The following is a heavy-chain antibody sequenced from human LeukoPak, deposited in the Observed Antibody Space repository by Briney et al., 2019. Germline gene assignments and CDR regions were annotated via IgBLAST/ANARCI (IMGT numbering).Heavy chain of an antibody. V-gene: IGHV1-18*01. CDR1: GHSFTNYG. D-gene: IGHD6-13*01. J-gene: IGHJ4*02. CDR3: ATYSAAGRTYYFDY. CDR2: ISPYNGNT. Sequence: ASVKVSCKASGHSFTNYGITWVRQAPGQGLEWMGWISPYNGNTNYAQKLQGRVTMTRDTSTSTAYMELRSLRSDDTAVYYCATYSAAGRTYYFDYWGQGALVTVSS.